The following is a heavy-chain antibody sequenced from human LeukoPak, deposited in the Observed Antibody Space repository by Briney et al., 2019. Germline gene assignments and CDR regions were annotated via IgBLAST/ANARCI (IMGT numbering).Heavy chain of an antibody. CDR3: ARQISDYHYYYMDV. J-gene: IGHJ6*03. D-gene: IGHD2/OR15-2a*01. V-gene: IGHV4-39*01. CDR1: GGSISTSAFY. CDR2: IYDSGNE. Sequence: PSETLSLTCTVSGGSISTSAFYWGWIRQPPGKGLEWIGSIYDSGNEFYNPSLKSRVTISADTSKNRFSLKLNSVTAADTAMYYCARQISDYHYYYMDVWGEGITVTVSS.